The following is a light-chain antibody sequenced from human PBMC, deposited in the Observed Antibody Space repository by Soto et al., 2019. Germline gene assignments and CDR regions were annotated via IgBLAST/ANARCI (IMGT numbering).Light chain of an antibody. V-gene: IGLV2-14*01. J-gene: IGLJ3*02. CDR3: ASYTISSTRV. CDR2: EVS. CDR1: NSDVGAYNY. Sequence: QSVLTQPASVSGSPGQSITISCTGSNSDVGAYNYVSWYQQHPGKAPKLIIYEVSNRPSGVSHRFSGSKSGNTASLTISGLQADDEADYYCASYTISSTRVFGGGTKLDRP.